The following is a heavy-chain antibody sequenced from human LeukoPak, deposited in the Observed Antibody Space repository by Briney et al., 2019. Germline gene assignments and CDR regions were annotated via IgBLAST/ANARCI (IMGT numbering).Heavy chain of an antibody. CDR2: IHTSGES. D-gene: IGHD1-26*01. Sequence: PSETLSLTCTVSGGSISSCYWSWIRQPPGKGLEWMGHIHTSGESIYYPSLNSRLTMSIDTSRNQVSLKLTSVTAADTAVYFCARLGSYHDFWGPGALVTVSS. CDR1: GGSISSCY. CDR3: ARLGSYHDF. V-gene: IGHV4-4*09. J-gene: IGHJ4*02.